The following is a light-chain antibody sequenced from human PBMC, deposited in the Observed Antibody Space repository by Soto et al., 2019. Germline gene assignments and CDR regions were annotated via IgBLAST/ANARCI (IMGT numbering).Light chain of an antibody. V-gene: IGLV2-14*01. CDR3: SSYRSGGTFV. Sequence: QSVLTQPASVSGSPGQSIAISCTGTSSDVGGYNYVSWHQQHPGKAPKVLISVVSNRPSGVSNRFSGSKSGNTASLTNSGLQAEDEADYYCSSYRSGGTFVFGSGTKLTVL. CDR2: VVS. CDR1: SSDVGGYNY. J-gene: IGLJ1*01.